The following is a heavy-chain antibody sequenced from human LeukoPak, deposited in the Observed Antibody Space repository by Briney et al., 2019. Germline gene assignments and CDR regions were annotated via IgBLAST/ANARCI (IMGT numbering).Heavy chain of an antibody. CDR1: GFTFRSYA. J-gene: IGHJ6*03. Sequence: GGSLRLSCAASGFTFRSYAMSWVRQAPGKGLEWVSTVTGGGGTTYYADSVKGRFTISRDNSKNTVYLQLNSLRADDTAVYYCAKRGNPTVGHHYLDVWGKGTTVSVSS. D-gene: IGHD1-1*01. CDR3: AKRGNPTVGHHYLDV. CDR2: VTGGGGTT. V-gene: IGHV3-23*01.